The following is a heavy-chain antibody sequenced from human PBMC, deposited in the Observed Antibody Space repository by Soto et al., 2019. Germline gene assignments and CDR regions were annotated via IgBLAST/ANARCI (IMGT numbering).Heavy chain of an antibody. D-gene: IGHD3-3*01. Sequence: QITLKESGPTLVKPTQTLTLTCTFSGFSLSTSGVGVGWFRQPPGKALEWLALIYWDDDNRYSPSLKSRLTITQDTSKNQVVLTVTDNESLDTPTYYSATYITTDPAGWFDPSGQGTLVIVSS. V-gene: IGHV2-5*02. CDR2: IYWDDDN. CDR1: GFSLSTSGVG. CDR3: ATYITTDPAGWFDP. J-gene: IGHJ5*02.